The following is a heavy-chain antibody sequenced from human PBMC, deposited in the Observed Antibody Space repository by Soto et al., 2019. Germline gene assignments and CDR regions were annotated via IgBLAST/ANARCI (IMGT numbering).Heavy chain of an antibody. J-gene: IGHJ4*02. CDR2: IYYSGST. CDR1: GGSISSGGYY. Sequence: SETLSLTCTVSGGSISSGGYYWSWIRQHPGKGLEWIGYIYYSGSTYYNPSLKSRVTISVDTSKNQFSLKLSSVTAADTAVYYYAGSLRDYYFDYWGQGTLVTVSS. V-gene: IGHV4-31*03. CDR3: AGSLRDYYFDY.